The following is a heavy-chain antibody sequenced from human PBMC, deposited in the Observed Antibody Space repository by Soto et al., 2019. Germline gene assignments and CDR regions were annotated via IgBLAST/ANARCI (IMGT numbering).Heavy chain of an antibody. D-gene: IGHD4-17*01. CDR3: TTVTTVDYYFDY. CDR1: GLTFSDRY. J-gene: IGHJ4*02. CDR2: IRKKTNSYTT. Sequence: EVQLVESGGGLVQPGGSLRLSCAASGLTFSDRYMDWVRQSPWKGLEWVGRIRKKTNSYTTGYAASVKGRFIISRDDSTNSLYLQMSSLKTEDTAVYYCTTVTTVDYYFDYWGQGTLVTVS. V-gene: IGHV3-72*01.